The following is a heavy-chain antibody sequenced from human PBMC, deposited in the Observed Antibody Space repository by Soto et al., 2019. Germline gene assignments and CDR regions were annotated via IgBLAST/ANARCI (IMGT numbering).Heavy chain of an antibody. V-gene: IGHV4-61*01. D-gene: IGHD6-6*01. J-gene: IGHJ5*02. CDR1: VGSVSSGSYD. Sequence: PSETLSVTCTFSVGSVSSGSYDWSWIRQPPGKGMEWIGYIYYSGSTNYNPSLKSRVTISVDTSKNQFPLKLSSVTAADTAVYYCAREYGGPIAARRRIGWFDPWGQGTMVTVSS. CDR2: IYYSGST. CDR3: AREYGGPIAARRRIGWFDP.